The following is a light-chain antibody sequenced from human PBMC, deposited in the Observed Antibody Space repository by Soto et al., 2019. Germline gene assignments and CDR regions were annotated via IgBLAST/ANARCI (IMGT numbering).Light chain of an antibody. CDR1: RSNIGNNY. CDR2: MNN. J-gene: IGLJ3*02. V-gene: IGLV1-47*01. Sequence: QSALTQPPSASGTPGQRVTISCSGSRSNIGNNYVYWYQHLPGTAPKLLIYMNNQRPSGVPDRFSGSKSGTSASLAISGLRSEDEADYYCAAWDDSLSGWVFGGGTKLTVL. CDR3: AAWDDSLSGWV.